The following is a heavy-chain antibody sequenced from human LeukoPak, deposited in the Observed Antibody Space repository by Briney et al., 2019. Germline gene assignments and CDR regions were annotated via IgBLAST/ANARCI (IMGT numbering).Heavy chain of an antibody. CDR1: GYTFSGYY. Sequence: GASVKVSCKASGYTFSGYYMHWVRQAPGQGLEWMGWINPNSGGTNYAQKFQGRVTMTRDTSISTAYMELSRLRSDDTAVYYCAREGCSSTSCLGDAFDIWGQGTMVTVSS. CDR3: AREGCSSTSCLGDAFDI. V-gene: IGHV1-2*02. J-gene: IGHJ3*02. D-gene: IGHD2-2*01. CDR2: INPNSGGT.